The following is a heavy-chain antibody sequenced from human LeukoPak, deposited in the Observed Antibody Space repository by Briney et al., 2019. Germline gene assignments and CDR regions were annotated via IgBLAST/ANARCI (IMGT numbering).Heavy chain of an antibody. V-gene: IGHV1-69*13. CDR1: GGTFSSYA. D-gene: IGHD2-2*01. Sequence: SVKVSCKASGGTFSSYAISWVRQAPGQGLEWIGGIIPIFGTANYAQKFQGRVTITADESTSTAYMELSSLRSEDTAVYYCARGKLIVPAAMFNYYYYYMDVWGKGTTVTVSS. CDR3: ARGKLIVPAAMFNYYYYYMDV. CDR2: IIPIFGTA. J-gene: IGHJ6*03.